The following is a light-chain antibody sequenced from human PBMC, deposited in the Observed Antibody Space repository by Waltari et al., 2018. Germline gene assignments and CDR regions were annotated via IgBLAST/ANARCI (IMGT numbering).Light chain of an antibody. CDR2: DVG. J-gene: IGLJ1*01. Sequence: QSALTKPAFVSGSPEQSITISCTGTCSHVGSYNYLPLYQQPPGKAPKLMIYDVGHRPSGVSNRFSGSKSGNTASLTITGLQTEDEADYYCSSYTTTNTLVFGTGTKVTVL. CDR3: SSYTTTNTLV. V-gene: IGLV2-14*03. CDR1: CSHVGSYNY.